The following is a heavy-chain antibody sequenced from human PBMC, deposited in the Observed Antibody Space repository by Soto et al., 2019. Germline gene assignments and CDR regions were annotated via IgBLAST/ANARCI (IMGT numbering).Heavy chain of an antibody. CDR3: AIIMTHSDSFDI. CDR1: VYSFARFH. Sequence: SVKVSCKASVYSFARFHIHVLRQAPGQGLEWVGSINSNSGATTYAQKFQDSVAMTRDTYVSKAYMDLNRLTSDDTAIYYCAIIMTHSDSFDIWGQGTMVT. CDR2: INSNSGAT. D-gene: IGHD3-16*01. V-gene: IGHV1-2*04. J-gene: IGHJ3*02.